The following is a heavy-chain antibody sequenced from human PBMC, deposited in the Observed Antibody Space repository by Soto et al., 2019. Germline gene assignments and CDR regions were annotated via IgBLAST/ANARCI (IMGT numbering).Heavy chain of an antibody. CDR2: ISYHGSDK. V-gene: IGHV3-30*03. Sequence: QVQLVESGGGVVQPGRSLRLSCAASGFTFSNYGMHWVRQAPGKGLEWVAVISYHGSDKYYADSVKGRFTISRDNSKNALYLNMVGLRDEDPAVYYWAMAYWVTTVTAVGYWGQGTLVTVSS. CDR3: AMAYWVTTVTAVGY. D-gene: IGHD4-17*01. J-gene: IGHJ4*02. CDR1: GFTFSNYG.